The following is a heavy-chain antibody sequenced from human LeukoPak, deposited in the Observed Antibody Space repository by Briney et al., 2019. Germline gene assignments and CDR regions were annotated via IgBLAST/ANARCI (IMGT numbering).Heavy chain of an antibody. V-gene: IGHV1-2*02. CDR3: ARVPTVVPAAIFNYYMDV. CDR2: INPNSGDT. D-gene: IGHD2-2*01. CDR1: GYTFTGYY. Sequence: ASVKVSCKASGYTFTGYYMHWVRQAPGQGLEWMGWINPNSGDTNYAQKFQGRVTMTRDTSISTAYMELSRLRSDDTAVYYCARVPTVVPAAIFNYYMDVWGKGTTVTVSS. J-gene: IGHJ6*03.